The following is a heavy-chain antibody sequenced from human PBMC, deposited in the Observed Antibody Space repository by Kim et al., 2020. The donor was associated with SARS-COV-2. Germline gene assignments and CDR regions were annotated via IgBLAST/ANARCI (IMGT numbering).Heavy chain of an antibody. CDR2: ISYDGSNK. CDR3: ATSYSSSGLDL. CDR1: GFTFSNYG. D-gene: IGHD6-13*01. J-gene: IGHJ2*01. V-gene: IGHV3-30*03. Sequence: GGSLRLSCAASGFTFSNYGMHWVRQAPGKGLEWVAVISYDGSNKYYADSVKGRFTISRDNSKNTLYLQMNSLRAEDTAVYYCATSYSSSGLDLWGRGTLVTVSS.